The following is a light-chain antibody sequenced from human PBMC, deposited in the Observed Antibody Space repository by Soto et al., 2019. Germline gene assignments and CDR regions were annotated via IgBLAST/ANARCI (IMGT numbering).Light chain of an antibody. CDR1: SSNIGTSS. J-gene: IGLJ1*01. Sequence: QSVLTQPHSASGTPGQRVTISCSGSSSNIGTSSVHWFQQLPGTAPKLLISTTNQRPSGVPERFSGSKSGTSASLAISGLQSEDEADYYCSSYAGSNNPYVFGTGTKVTVL. V-gene: IGLV1-44*01. CDR3: SSYAGSNNPYV. CDR2: TTN.